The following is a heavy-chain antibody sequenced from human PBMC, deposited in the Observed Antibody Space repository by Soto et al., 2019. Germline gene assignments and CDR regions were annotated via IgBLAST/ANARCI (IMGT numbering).Heavy chain of an antibody. Sequence: ASLRLSCAASGFTFSSYWMSWVRQAPGKELEWVANIKQDGSEKYYVDSVKGRFTISRDNAKNSLYLQMNSLRAEDTAVYYCARDRYSYYDFWSGSLPYYYYGMDVWGQGTTVTVFS. V-gene: IGHV3-7*01. CDR2: IKQDGSEK. D-gene: IGHD3-3*01. CDR3: ARDRYSYYDFWSGSLPYYYYGMDV. J-gene: IGHJ6*02. CDR1: GFTFSSYW.